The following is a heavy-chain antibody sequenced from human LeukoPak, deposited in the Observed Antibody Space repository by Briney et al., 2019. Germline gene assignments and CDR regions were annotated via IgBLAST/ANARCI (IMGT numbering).Heavy chain of an antibody. CDR3: ARAFIAARREGWFDP. Sequence: KSGGSLRLSCAASGFTFSSYWMSWVRQAPGKGLEWVANIKQDGSEKYYVDSVKGRFTISRDNAKNSLYLQMNSLRAEDTAVYYCARAFIAARREGWFDPWGQGTLVTVSS. CDR1: GFTFSSYW. CDR2: IKQDGSEK. J-gene: IGHJ5*02. V-gene: IGHV3-7*04. D-gene: IGHD6-6*01.